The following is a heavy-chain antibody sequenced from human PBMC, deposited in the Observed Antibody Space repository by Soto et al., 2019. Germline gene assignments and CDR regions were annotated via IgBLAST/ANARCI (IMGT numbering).Heavy chain of an antibody. CDR2: IYHSGST. CDR3: ARDKITGLFDY. V-gene: IGHV4-59*02. D-gene: IGHD2-8*02. J-gene: IGHJ4*02. Sequence: SETLSLTCTVSRGSVSTYYWSWIRQPPGKGLEWIGYIYHSGSTNYNPSLKSRVTISVDTSKNQFSLKLTSVTAADTAVYYCARDKITGLFDYWGQGTLVTVSS. CDR1: RGSVSTYY.